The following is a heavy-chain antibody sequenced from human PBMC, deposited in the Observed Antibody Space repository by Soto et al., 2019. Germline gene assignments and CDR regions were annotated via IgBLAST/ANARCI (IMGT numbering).Heavy chain of an antibody. CDR1: GGSFSGYY. CDR3: ARRHYDFWSGYYIGTPYYFDY. V-gene: IGHV4-34*01. D-gene: IGHD3-3*01. J-gene: IGHJ4*02. Sequence: PSETLSLTCAVYGGSFSGYYWSWIRQPPGKGLEWIGEINHSGSTNYNPSLKSRVTISVDTSKNLFFLKLSSVTAADTAVYYCARRHYDFWSGYYIGTPYYFDYWGQGTLVTVSS. CDR2: INHSGST.